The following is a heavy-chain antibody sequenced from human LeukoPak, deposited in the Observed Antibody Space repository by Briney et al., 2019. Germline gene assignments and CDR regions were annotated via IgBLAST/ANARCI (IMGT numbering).Heavy chain of an antibody. CDR2: IGSDGSTT. J-gene: IGHJ4*02. CDR1: GFTLRSYW. Sequence: GGSLRLSCGAWGFTLRSYWMHWVRHPPGNGVVGVSRIGSDGSTTTYGDSVKGRFTISRDNDKNTLYLQMNSLRAKDTAVYYCARERSGSSGYYSAIDSWGQGPLVTVSS. D-gene: IGHD3-22*01. V-gene: IGHV3-74*01. CDR3: ARERSGSSGYYSAIDS.